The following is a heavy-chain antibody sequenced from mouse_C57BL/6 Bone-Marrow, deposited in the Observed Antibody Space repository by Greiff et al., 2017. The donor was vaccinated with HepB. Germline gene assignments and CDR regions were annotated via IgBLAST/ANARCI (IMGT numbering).Heavy chain of an antibody. V-gene: IGHV1-80*01. Sequence: QVQLKESGAELVKPGASVKISCKASGYAFSSYWMNWVKQRPGKGLEWIGQIYPGDGDTNYNGKFKGKATLTADKSSSTAYMQLSSLTSEDSAVYVCAELGYGYAMDYWGQGTSVTVSS. CDR2: IYPGDGDT. CDR3: AELGYGYAMDY. CDR1: GYAFSSYW. D-gene: IGHD6-5*01. J-gene: IGHJ4*01.